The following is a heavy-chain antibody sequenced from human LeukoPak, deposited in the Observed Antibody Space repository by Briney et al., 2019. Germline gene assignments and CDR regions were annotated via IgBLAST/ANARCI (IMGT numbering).Heavy chain of an antibody. V-gene: IGHV3-74*01. CDR1: GFAFSTYW. CDR2: TNSDGSST. J-gene: IGHJ4*02. D-gene: IGHD4-23*01. Sequence: GGSLRLSCAASGFAFSTYWMHWVRQAPGKGLVWVSRTNSDGSSTSYADPVKGRFTISRDNAKNTLYLQMNSLRAEDTVVYYCARGLSGGNCESWGQGTLVTVSS. CDR3: ARGLSGGNCES.